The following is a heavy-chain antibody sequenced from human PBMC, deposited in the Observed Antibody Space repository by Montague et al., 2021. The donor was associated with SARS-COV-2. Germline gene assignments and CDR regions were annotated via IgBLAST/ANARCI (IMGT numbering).Heavy chain of an antibody. D-gene: IGHD2-2*01. CDR1: GGSLSGYY. J-gene: IGHJ6*02. CDR3: VRVPYRLLFVPRYYGMEV. Sequence: SETLSLTCAVYGGSLSGYYWSWIRQPPGEGLEWIAEISHSGSTSYNPSLKSRVTISVDTSKNQFSLKLSSATAADTAVYYCVRVPYRLLFVPRYYGMEVWGQGTTVTVS. CDR2: ISHSGST. V-gene: IGHV4-34*01.